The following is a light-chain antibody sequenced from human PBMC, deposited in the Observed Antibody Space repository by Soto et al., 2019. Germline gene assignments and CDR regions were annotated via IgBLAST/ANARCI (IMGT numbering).Light chain of an antibody. V-gene: IGLV2-14*01. CDR3: RSYTSSTSYA. CDR2: EVS. J-gene: IGLJ1*01. CDR1: ISDVGGYDY. Sequence: QSSLTQPASVSGSPGQSVTISCTGTISDVGGYDYVSWYQQHPGKAPKLMIYEVSNRPSGVSNRFSGSKSGNTASLTISGLQAEDEADYYCRSYTSSTSYAFGTGTKVTVL.